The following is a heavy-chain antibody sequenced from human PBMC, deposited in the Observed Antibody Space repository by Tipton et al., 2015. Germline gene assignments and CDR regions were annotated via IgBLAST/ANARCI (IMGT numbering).Heavy chain of an antibody. V-gene: IGHV4-59*12. CDR3: ARESLLMEVATIGPFDY. CDR1: GGSISTYS. Sequence: TLSLTCTVSGGSISTYSWNWIRQPPGKGLEWIGYIYSSGRTNYNPSLKSRVTISLDTSKNQFSLKLSSVTAADTAVYYCARESLLMEVATIGPFDYWGQGTLVTVSS. D-gene: IGHD5-12*01. CDR2: IYSSGRT. J-gene: IGHJ4*02.